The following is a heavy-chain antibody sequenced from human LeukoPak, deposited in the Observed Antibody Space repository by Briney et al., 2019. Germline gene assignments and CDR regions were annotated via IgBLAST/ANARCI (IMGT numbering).Heavy chain of an antibody. D-gene: IGHD1-26*01. Sequence: GGSLRLSCADSGVTFSNDNMNCGRQAPGKAMEWVSSITSSGTYTFYADSVKGRFTISRDNAKNSLYLQMDRLGTEDTAVYYCARDPYSGNYGTYYYYYMDVWGKGTTVTISS. V-gene: IGHV3-21*01. J-gene: IGHJ6*03. CDR2: ITSSGTYT. CDR1: GVTFSNDN. CDR3: ARDPYSGNYGTYYYYYMDV.